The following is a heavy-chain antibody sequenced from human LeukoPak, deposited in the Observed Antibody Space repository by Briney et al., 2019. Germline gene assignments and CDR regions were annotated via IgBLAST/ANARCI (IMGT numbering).Heavy chain of an antibody. CDR3: ARRGDCGGGCYPRYYFDY. Sequence: SETLSLTCAVYGGSFSGYYWSWIRQPPGKGLEWIGEINHSGSTNYNPSLKSRVTISVDTSKNQFSLKLSSVTAADTAVYYCARRGDCGGGCYPRYYFDYWGQGTLVTVSS. J-gene: IGHJ4*02. CDR1: GGSFSGYY. V-gene: IGHV4-34*01. D-gene: IGHD2-21*02. CDR2: INHSGST.